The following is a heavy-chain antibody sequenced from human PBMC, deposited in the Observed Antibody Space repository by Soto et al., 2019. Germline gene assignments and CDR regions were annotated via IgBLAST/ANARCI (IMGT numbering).Heavy chain of an antibody. CDR3: ARREMPAVLRFGESSPFDY. CDR2: IYYSGST. Sequence: PSETLSLTCTVSGGSISSSSYYWGWIRQPPGKGLEWIGSIYYSGSTYYNPSLKSRVTISVDTSKNQFSLKLSSVTAADTAVYYCARREMPAVLRFGESSPFDYWGQGTLVTVSS. CDR1: GGSISSSSYY. D-gene: IGHD3-10*01. J-gene: IGHJ4*02. V-gene: IGHV4-39*01.